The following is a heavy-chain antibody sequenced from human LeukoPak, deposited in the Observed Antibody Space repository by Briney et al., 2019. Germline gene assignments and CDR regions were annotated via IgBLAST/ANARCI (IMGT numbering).Heavy chain of an antibody. Sequence: GGSLRLSCAASGFTFSSYAMHWVRQAPGKGLEWVALISFDGSNEYYADSVKGRFTISRDNAKNSLYLQMNSLRAEDTAVYYCAGAGFDYWGQGTLVTVSS. J-gene: IGHJ4*02. V-gene: IGHV3-30-3*01. CDR1: GFTFSSYA. CDR2: ISFDGSNE. CDR3: AGAGFDY.